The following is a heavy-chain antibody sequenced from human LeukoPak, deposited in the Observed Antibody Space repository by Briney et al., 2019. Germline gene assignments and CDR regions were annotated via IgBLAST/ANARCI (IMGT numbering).Heavy chain of an antibody. CDR1: GGSISSYS. J-gene: IGHJ4*02. V-gene: IGHV4-30-2*01. D-gene: IGHD5-18*01. CDR2: IYHSGST. CDR3: ARGYSYGGVDY. Sequence: PSETLSLTCTVSGGSISSYSWSWIRQPPGKGLEWIGYIYHSGSTYYNPSLKSRVTISVDRSKNQFSLKLSSVTAADTAVYYCARGYSYGGVDYWGQGTLVTVSS.